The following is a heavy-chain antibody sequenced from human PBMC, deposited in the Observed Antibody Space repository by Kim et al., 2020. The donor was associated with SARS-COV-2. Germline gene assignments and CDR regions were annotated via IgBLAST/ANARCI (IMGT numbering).Heavy chain of an antibody. J-gene: IGHJ4*02. V-gene: IGHV3-23*01. CDR3: AKETSRGWYSGFDY. Sequence: ADSVKGRLPIARDKFKNTLYLQMNSLRAEDTAVYYCAKETSRGWYSGFDYWGQGTLVTVSS. D-gene: IGHD6-19*01.